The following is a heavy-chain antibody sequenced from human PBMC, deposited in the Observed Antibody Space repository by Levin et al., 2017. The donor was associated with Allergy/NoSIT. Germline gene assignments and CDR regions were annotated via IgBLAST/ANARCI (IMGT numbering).Heavy chain of an antibody. Sequence: GGSLRLSCAASGFTFSDHYMSWIRQAPGKGLEWIIYISSGGSTIYYADSVKGRFTVSRDNAKNALYLQMNSLRAEDTAVYYCARSPIDHGGRVPDYWGQGTLVTVSS. CDR1: GFTFSDHY. V-gene: IGHV3-11*01. CDR2: ISSGGSTI. CDR3: ARSPIDHGGRVPDY. D-gene: IGHD3-16*01. J-gene: IGHJ4*02.